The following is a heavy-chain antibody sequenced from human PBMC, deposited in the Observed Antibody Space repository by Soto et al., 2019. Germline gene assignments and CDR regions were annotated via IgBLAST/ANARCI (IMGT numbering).Heavy chain of an antibody. CDR1: GFTFYNYA. J-gene: IGHJ3*01. D-gene: IGHD2-8*01. CDR3: AKKGLGSLATYCTTGDCHYAFDG. Sequence: EVQLLESGGGLVRPGGSLRLSCAASGFTFYNYAMNWVRQAPGKGLEWVSTISGGGDGTYYADSVKGRFTISRDNSRNTVYLQMNSLSADDTAVYYCAKKGLGSLATYCTTGDCHYAFDGWGQGTLVTVSS. V-gene: IGHV3-23*01. CDR2: ISGGGDGT.